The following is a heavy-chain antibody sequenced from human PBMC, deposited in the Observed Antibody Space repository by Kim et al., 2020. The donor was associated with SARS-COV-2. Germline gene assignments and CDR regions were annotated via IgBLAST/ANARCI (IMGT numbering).Heavy chain of an antibody. CDR1: GGSFSSYA. J-gene: IGHJ4*02. CDR2: IIPIFGTA. Sequence: SVKVSCKSSGGSFSSYAISWVRQAPGQGLEWMGGIIPIFGTANYAQNFQGRVTITADKSTSTAYMELSSLRSEDTAVYYCARDPDGGRTFDYWGQGTLV. CDR3: ARDPDGGRTFDY. V-gene: IGHV1-69*06. D-gene: IGHD2-15*01.